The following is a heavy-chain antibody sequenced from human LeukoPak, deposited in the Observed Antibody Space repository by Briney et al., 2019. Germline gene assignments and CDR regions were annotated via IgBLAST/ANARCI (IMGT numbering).Heavy chain of an antibody. D-gene: IGHD6-25*01. Sequence: GGSLRLSCAASGFTFSSYGMHWVRQAPGKGLEWVAFIRYDGSNKYYADSVKGRFTISRDNSKNTLYLQMNSLRAEDTAVYYCAKPMGGYSSGYDAFDIWGQGTMVTVSS. CDR3: AKPMGGYSSGYDAFDI. V-gene: IGHV3-30*02. J-gene: IGHJ3*02. CDR1: GFTFSSYG. CDR2: IRYDGSNK.